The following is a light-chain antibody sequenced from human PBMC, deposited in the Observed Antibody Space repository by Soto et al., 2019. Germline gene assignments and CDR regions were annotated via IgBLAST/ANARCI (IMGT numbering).Light chain of an antibody. V-gene: IGKV3-11*01. CDR2: DAS. J-gene: IGKJ2*01. CDR3: QQQSNRPPYT. CDR1: QSVSSY. Sequence: EIVLTQSPATLSLSPGARATLSCRASQSVSSYLAWYQQKPGQAPRLLIYDASNRATGIPARFSGSGSGTDFIPTIISLLPQDFAVDYCQQQSNRPPYTFGQGTKLEIK.